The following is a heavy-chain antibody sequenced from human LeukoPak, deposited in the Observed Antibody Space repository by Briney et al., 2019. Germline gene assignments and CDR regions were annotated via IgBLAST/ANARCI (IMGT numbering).Heavy chain of an antibody. Sequence: GGSLRLSCAASGFTFNTYTMNWVRQAPGKGLEWVSAISGRGDGAYYADFVKGRFTISRDNSKNTLFLQMNSLRVEDTATYYCAKGTERYREVSSFDSWGRGTLVAVSS. CDR2: ISGRGDGA. CDR3: AKGTERYREVSSFDS. CDR1: GFTFNTYT. D-gene: IGHD3-10*01. V-gene: IGHV3-23*01. J-gene: IGHJ4*02.